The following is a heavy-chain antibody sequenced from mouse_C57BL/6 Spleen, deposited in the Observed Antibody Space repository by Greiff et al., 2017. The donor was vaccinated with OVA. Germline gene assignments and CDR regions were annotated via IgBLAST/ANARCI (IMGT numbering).Heavy chain of an antibody. CDR3: GKGEQLRLNEMDY. V-gene: IGHV1-59*01. J-gene: IGHJ4*01. CDR1: GYTFTSYW. D-gene: IGHD3-2*02. CDR2: IDPSDSYT. Sequence: QVQLQQSGAELVRPGTSVKLSCKASGYTFTSYWMHWVKQRPGQGLEWIGVIDPSDSYTNYNQKFKGKATLTVDTSSSTAYMQLSSLTSEDSAVYYCGKGEQLRLNEMDYWGQGTSVTVSS.